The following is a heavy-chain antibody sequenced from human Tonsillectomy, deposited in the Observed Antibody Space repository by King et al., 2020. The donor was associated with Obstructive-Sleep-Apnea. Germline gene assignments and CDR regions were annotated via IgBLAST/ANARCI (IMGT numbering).Heavy chain of an antibody. CDR3: ATRNPPYGDFPLDY. CDR1: GFSFSDAW. D-gene: IGHD4-17*01. Sequence: VQLVESGGDLVKPGGSLRLSGAASGFSFSDAWLSLVRQAPGKGLEGVGRSKSKGEGGTVEYAASFKGRFTISRAASTNILYLEMNSLKTEDTAEYYCATRNPPYGDFPLDYWGPGTLVTVSS. CDR2: SKSKGEGGTV. V-gene: IGHV3-15*01. J-gene: IGHJ4*02.